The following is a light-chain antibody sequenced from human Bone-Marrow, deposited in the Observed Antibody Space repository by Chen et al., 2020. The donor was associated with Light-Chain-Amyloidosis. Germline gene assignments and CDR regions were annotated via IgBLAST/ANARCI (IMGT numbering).Light chain of an antibody. CDR1: DLPTKY. CDR3: QSADSSGTYEVI. Sequence: SYELTQPPSVSVSPGQTARITCYGDDLPTKYAYWYQQKPGQAPVLVIHRDTERPSGISELFSGSREGTTATLTISGVQAEDEAAYHCQSADSSGTYEVIFGGGTKLTVL. J-gene: IGLJ2*01. V-gene: IGLV3-25*03. CDR2: RDT.